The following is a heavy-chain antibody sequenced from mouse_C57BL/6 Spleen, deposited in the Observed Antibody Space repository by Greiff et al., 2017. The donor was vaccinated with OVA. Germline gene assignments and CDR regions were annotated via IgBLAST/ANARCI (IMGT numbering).Heavy chain of an antibody. CDR1: GYTFTSYW. CDR3: ARRAYGSSIDY. CDR2: IDPSDSYT. J-gene: IGHJ2*01. V-gene: IGHV1-50*01. Sequence: VQLQQPGAELVKPGASVKLSCKASGYTFTSYWMQWVKQRPGQGLEWIGEIDPSDSYTNYNQKFKGKATLTVDTSSSTAYMQLSSLTSEDSAVYYGARRAYGSSIDYWGQGTTLTVSS. D-gene: IGHD1-1*01.